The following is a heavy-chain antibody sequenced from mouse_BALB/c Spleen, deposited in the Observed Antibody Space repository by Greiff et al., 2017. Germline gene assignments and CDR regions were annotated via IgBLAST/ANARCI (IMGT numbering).Heavy chain of an antibody. V-gene: IGHV7-3*02. CDR1: GFTFTDYY. J-gene: IGHJ1*01. D-gene: IGHD2-3*01. CDR2: IRNKANGYTT. CDR3: ARDMDGPYGYFDV. Sequence: EVMLVESGGGLVQPGGSLRLSCATSGFTFTDYYMSWVRQPPGKALEWLGFIRNKANGYTTEYSASVKGRFTISRDNSQSILYLQMNTLRAEDSATYYCARDMDGPYGYFDVWGAGTTVTVSS.